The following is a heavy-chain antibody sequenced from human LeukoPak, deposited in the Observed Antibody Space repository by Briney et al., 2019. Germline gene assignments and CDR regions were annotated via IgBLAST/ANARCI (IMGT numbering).Heavy chain of an antibody. V-gene: IGHV3-7*01. D-gene: IGHD6-19*01. CDR2: IKQDGSEK. CDR3: ARVQGSSGPGIFDY. CDR1: GFTFSSYW. J-gene: IGHJ4*02. Sequence: GGSLRLSCAASGFTFSSYWMSWVRQAPGKGLEWVANIKQDGSEKYYVDSVKGRFTISRDNAKNSLYLQMNSLRAEDTAVYHCARVQGSSGPGIFDYWGQGTLVTVSS.